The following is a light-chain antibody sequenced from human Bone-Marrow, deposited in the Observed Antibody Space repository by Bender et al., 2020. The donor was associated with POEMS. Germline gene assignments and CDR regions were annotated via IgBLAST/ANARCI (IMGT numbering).Light chain of an antibody. CDR1: KLGNEY. Sequence: YELTQPPSVSVAPGQTATITCSGDKLGNEYVCWYQHKPGQSPVLVMYEDTKRPSGIPERFSGSNSGNTATLTISGTQAMDEGDYYCQAWDNSAGVVFGGGTKLTVL. J-gene: IGLJ2*01. CDR3: QAWDNSAGVV. CDR2: EDT. V-gene: IGLV3-1*01.